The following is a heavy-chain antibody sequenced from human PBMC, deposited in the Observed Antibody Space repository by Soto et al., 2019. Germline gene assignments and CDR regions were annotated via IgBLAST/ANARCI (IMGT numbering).Heavy chain of an antibody. J-gene: IGHJ4*02. CDR1: GGSISSGGYY. V-gene: IGHV4-31*03. D-gene: IGHD7-27*01. CDR2: IYYSGST. Sequence: NPSETLSLTCTVSGGSISSGGYYWSWIRQHPGKGLEWIGYIYYSGSTYYNPSLKSRVTISVDTSKNQFSLKLSSVTAADTAVYYCARRWGRTFDYWGQGTLVTVSS. CDR3: ARRWGRTFDY.